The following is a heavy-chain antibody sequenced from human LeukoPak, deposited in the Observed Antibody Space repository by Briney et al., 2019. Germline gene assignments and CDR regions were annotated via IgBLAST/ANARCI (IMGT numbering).Heavy chain of an antibody. CDR2: INHSGST. CDR1: GGSFSGYY. Sequence: SETLSLTCAVYGGSFSGYYWSWNRQPPGKGLEWIGEINHSGSTNYNPSLKSRVTISVDTSKNQFSLKLSSVTAADTAVYYCARARAGRIRGVDYWGQGTLVTVSS. CDR3: ARARAGRIRGVDY. J-gene: IGHJ4*02. D-gene: IGHD1-26*01. V-gene: IGHV4-34*01.